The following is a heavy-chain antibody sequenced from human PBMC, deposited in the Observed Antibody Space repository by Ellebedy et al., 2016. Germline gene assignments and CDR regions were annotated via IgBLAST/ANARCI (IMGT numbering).Heavy chain of an antibody. J-gene: IGHJ4*02. V-gene: IGHV4-34*01. CDR3: ARVDHCSGGSCYSGEANYFDY. D-gene: IGHD2-15*01. Sequence: ESLKISCAASGFTFSSYSMNWVRQAPGKGLEWIGSVYHSGSTNYNPSLKSRVTISVDTSKNQFSLKLSSVTAADTAVYYCARVDHCSGGSCYSGEANYFDYWGQGTLVTVSS. CDR2: VYHSGST. CDR1: GFTFSSYS.